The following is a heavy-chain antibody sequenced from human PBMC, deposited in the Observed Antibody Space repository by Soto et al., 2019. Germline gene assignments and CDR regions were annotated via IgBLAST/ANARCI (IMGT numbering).Heavy chain of an antibody. CDR1: GFLFGTYS. V-gene: IGHV3-30-3*01. J-gene: IGHJ4*02. CDR3: TRYRQTGSVPTNTHFDY. CDR2: VSFDGGKT. Sequence: QVQLVESGGGVVQPGRSLRLSCAASGFLFGTYSMHWVRQAPGKGLEWVAVVSFDGGKTNYGDSVKGRFTISRDNSKNTLYLQMTSLRAEDTAMYYCTRYRQTGSVPTNTHFDYWGQGTLVTVSS. D-gene: IGHD5-12*01.